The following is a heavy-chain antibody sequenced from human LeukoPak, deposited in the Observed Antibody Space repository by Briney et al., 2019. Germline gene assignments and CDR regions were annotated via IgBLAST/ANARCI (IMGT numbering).Heavy chain of an antibody. CDR3: AKEYCSSTSCYISWFDP. J-gene: IGHJ5*02. Sequence: GGSLRLSCAASGFTFSSYGMHWVRQAPGKGLEWVAFIRYDGSNKYYADSVKGRFTISRDNSKNTLYLQMNSLRAEDTAVYYCAKEYCSSTSCYISWFDPWGRGTLVTVSS. V-gene: IGHV3-30*02. CDR2: IRYDGSNK. CDR1: GFTFSSYG. D-gene: IGHD2-2*02.